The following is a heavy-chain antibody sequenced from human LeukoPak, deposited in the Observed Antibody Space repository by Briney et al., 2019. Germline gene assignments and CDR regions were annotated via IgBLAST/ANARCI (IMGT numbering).Heavy chain of an antibody. CDR1: GFTFSSHA. J-gene: IGHJ4*02. V-gene: IGHV3-23*01. CDR2: ISDSGAGT. D-gene: IGHD6-19*01. CDR3: TKTGDSGWFNDY. Sequence: GGSLRLSCAASGFTFSSHAISWVRQAPGKGLEWVSAISDSGAGTYYADSVKGRFTISRDNSKNTVYVQMNSLRAEDTAVYYCTKTGDSGWFNDYWGQGTLVTVSS.